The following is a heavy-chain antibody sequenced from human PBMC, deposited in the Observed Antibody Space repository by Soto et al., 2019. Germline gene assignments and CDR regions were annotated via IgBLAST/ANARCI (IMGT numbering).Heavy chain of an antibody. CDR2: INAGNGNT. V-gene: IGHV1-3*01. D-gene: IGHD6-19*01. J-gene: IGHJ4*02. CDR1: GYTFTSYA. Sequence: ASVKVSCKASGYTFTSYAMHWVRQAPGQRLEWMGWINAGNGNTKYSQKFQGRVTITRDTSASTAYMELSSLRSEDTAVYYCARDTRPPGIAVADTKYYFDYWGQGTLVTVSS. CDR3: ARDTRPPGIAVADTKYYFDY.